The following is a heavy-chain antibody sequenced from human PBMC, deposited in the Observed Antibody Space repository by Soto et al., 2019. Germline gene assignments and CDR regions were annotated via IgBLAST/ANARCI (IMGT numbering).Heavy chain of an antibody. CDR2: INPSGGST. CDR3: AVSNMVVTARGLLFASPDFDY. D-gene: IGHD2-21*02. CDR1: GYTFTSYY. Sequence: GASVKVSCKASGYTFTSYYMHWVRQAPGQGLEWMGIINPSGGSTSYAQKFQGRVTMTRDTSTSTVYMELSSLRSEDTAVYYCAVSNMVVTARGLLFASPDFDYWGQGTLVTVSS. J-gene: IGHJ4*02. V-gene: IGHV1-46*01.